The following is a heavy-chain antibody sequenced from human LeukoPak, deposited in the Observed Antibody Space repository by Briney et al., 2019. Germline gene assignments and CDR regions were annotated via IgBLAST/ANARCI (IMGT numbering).Heavy chain of an antibody. Sequence: GGSLRLSCAASGFTFSSYAMSWVRQAPGKGLEWVAVISYDGSNKYYADSVKGRFTISRDNSKNTLYLQMNSLRAEDTAVYYCARDSYGAIPFDYWGQGTLVTVSS. D-gene: IGHD4-17*01. J-gene: IGHJ4*02. CDR3: ARDSYGAIPFDY. CDR2: ISYDGSNK. V-gene: IGHV3-30*03. CDR1: GFTFSSYA.